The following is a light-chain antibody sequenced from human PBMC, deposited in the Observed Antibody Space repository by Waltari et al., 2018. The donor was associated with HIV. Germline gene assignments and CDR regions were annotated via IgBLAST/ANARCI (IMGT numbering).Light chain of an antibody. V-gene: IGLV2-8*01. CDR2: EAT. Sequence: QSALTQPPSASGSPGQSVTFSCTGTSSDVGGYNYVSWYQQHPGKAPKLIIYEATKRPSGVTDRFSGSKSDNTASLTVSGLQADDEATYYCTSYAGSNNFVVFGGGTKLTVL. CDR3: TSYAGSNNFVV. CDR1: SSDVGGYNY. J-gene: IGLJ2*01.